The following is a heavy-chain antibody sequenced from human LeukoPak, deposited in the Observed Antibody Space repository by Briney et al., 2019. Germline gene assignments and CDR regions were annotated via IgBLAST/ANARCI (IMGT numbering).Heavy chain of an antibody. CDR3: ARASVWFGELPDAFDI. CDR1: GGSISSGGYS. J-gene: IGHJ3*02. D-gene: IGHD3-10*01. Sequence: SQTLSFTCAVSGGSISSGGYSWSWIRQPPGKGLEWIGYIYHSGSTYYNPSLKSRVTISVDRSKNQFSLKLSSVTAADTAVYYCARASVWFGELPDAFDIWGQGTMVTVSS. CDR2: IYHSGST. V-gene: IGHV4-30-2*01.